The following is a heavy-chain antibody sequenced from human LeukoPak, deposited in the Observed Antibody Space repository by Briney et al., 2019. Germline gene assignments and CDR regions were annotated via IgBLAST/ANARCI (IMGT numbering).Heavy chain of an antibody. CDR1: GFSFSTQR. CDR3: ARVDSSGWYWYSFDD. D-gene: IGHD6-19*01. CDR2: INIDERIT. J-gene: IGHJ4*02. Sequence: GGSLRLSCVASGFSFSTQRMHWVRQAPGKGLVWVSYINIDERITGYADSVKGRFTISRDNAKNTLYLQMNSLRAEDTAIYYCARVDSSGWYWYSFDDWGQGTLVTVSS. V-gene: IGHV3-74*01.